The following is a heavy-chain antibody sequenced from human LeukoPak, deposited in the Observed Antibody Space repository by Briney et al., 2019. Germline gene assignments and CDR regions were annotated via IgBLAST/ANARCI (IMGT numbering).Heavy chain of an antibody. CDR3: ARADPEWLIEWGFDY. CDR1: GYTFTSYY. CDR2: INPSGGST. Sequence: ASAKVSCKASGYTFTSYYMHWVRQAPGQGLEWMGIINPSGGSTSYAQKFQGRVTMTRDMSTSTVYMELSSLRSEDTAVYYCARADPEWLIEWGFDYWGQGTLVTVSS. V-gene: IGHV1-46*01. D-gene: IGHD6-19*01. J-gene: IGHJ4*02.